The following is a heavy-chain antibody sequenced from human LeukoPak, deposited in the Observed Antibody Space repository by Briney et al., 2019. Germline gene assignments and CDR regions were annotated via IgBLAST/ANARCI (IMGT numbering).Heavy chain of an antibody. J-gene: IGHJ4*02. CDR1: GFTFSSYW. CDR3: ARARTSGDEALAGNY. Sequence: GGSLRLSCAASGFTFSSYWMIWVRQAPGQGLEWVAHIKQDGSEKSYVDSVKGRFTISRDNAKNSLYLQMNSLRAEDTAVYYCARARTSGDEALAGNYWGQGTLVTVSS. CDR2: IKQDGSEK. V-gene: IGHV3-7*01. D-gene: IGHD6-19*01.